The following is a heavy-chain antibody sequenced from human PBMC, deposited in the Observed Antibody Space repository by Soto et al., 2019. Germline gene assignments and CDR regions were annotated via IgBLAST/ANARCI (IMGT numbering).Heavy chain of an antibody. CDR1: GYTFTSYY. CDR3: ALPSSGVVPAARAAWFDP. Sequence: ASVKVSCKASGYTFTSYYMHWVRQAPGQGLEWMGIINPSGGSTSYAQKFQGRVTMTRDTSTSTVYMELSSLRSEDTAVYYCALPSSGVVPAARAAWFDPWGQGTLVTVSS. CDR2: INPSGGST. V-gene: IGHV1-46*01. J-gene: IGHJ5*02. D-gene: IGHD2-2*01.